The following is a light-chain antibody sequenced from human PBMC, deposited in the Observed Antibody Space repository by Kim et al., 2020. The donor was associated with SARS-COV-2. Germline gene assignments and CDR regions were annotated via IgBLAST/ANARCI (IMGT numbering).Light chain of an antibody. V-gene: IGLV3-21*04. CDR3: QVWDSSSDHRV. Sequence: APGKPARITCGGDKIGSKTVHWYQQKAGQAPVLAIYYHGDRPSGIPERFSGSNSGNTATLTIIRVEAGDEADYYCQVWDSSSDHRVFGGGTQLTVL. J-gene: IGLJ2*01. CDR1: KIGSKT. CDR2: YHG.